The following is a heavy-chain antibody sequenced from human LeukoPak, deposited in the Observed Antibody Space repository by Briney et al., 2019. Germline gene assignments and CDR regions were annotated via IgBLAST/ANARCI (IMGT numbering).Heavy chain of an antibody. J-gene: IGHJ4*02. CDR1: GFTFSNYN. CDR2: ISSSSSYI. D-gene: IGHD4/OR15-4a*01. CDR3: ARKGAFVDY. V-gene: IGHV3-21*01. Sequence: KPGGSLRLSCAASGFTFSNYNMNWVRRATGKGLEWVSSISSSSSYIYYADSVKGRFTISRDNANNSLYLQMNSLRAEDTAVYYCARKGAFVDYWGQGTLVTVSS.